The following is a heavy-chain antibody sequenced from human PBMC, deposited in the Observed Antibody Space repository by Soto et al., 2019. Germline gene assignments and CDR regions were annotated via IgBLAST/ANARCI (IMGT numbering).Heavy chain of an antibody. V-gene: IGHV5-10-1*01. J-gene: IGHJ6*02. D-gene: IGHD3-22*01. Sequence: GESLKISCKGSGYSFTSYWISWVRQMPGKGLERMGRIDPSDSYTNYSPSFQGHVTISADKSISTAYLQWSSLKASDTAMYYCARLYYYDSSGYYPVYGMDVWGQGTTVTVSS. CDR2: IDPSDSYT. CDR1: GYSFTSYW. CDR3: ARLYYYDSSGYYPVYGMDV.